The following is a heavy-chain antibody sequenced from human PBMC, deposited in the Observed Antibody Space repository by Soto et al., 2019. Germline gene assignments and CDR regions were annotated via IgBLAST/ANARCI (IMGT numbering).Heavy chain of an antibody. D-gene: IGHD1-26*01. CDR2: IYPGDSDT. CDR3: ARRVGRSPRLYYFDY. Sequence: GESLKISCKGSGYSFTSYWIGWVRQMPGKGLEWMGIIYPGDSDTRYSPSFQGQVTISADKSISTAYLQWSSLKASDTAMYYCARRVGRSPRLYYFDYWGQGTLVTVSS. CDR1: GYSFTSYW. V-gene: IGHV5-51*01. J-gene: IGHJ4*02.